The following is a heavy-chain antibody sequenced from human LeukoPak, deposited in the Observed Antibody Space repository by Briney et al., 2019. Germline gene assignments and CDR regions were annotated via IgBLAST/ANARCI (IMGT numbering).Heavy chain of an antibody. Sequence: PSETLSHTCTVSGGSISSSNYYWGWIPQPPGKGLVWVGSIYYSGNTYYNPSLKSRVNISVDTSKNLFALKLSSMTAADTAVYYCARRYDFWSGYFDYWGQGTLVTVSS. CDR3: ARRYDFWSGYFDY. V-gene: IGHV4-39*01. CDR1: GGSISSSNYY. D-gene: IGHD3-3*01. J-gene: IGHJ4*02. CDR2: IYYSGNT.